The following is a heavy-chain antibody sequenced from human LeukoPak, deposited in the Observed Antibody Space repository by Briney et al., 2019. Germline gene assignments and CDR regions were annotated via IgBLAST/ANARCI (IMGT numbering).Heavy chain of an antibody. CDR1: GGTFSSYA. D-gene: IGHD3-22*01. Sequence: SVKVSCKASGGTFSSYAFSWVRQAPGQGLEWMGRIIPIFGIANYAQKFQGRVTITANKSTSTAYMELSSLRSEDTAVYYCARDCPEYYYDSSGYYPLYWGQGTLVTVSS. CDR3: ARDCPEYYYDSSGYYPLY. V-gene: IGHV1-69*04. CDR2: IIPIFGIA. J-gene: IGHJ4*02.